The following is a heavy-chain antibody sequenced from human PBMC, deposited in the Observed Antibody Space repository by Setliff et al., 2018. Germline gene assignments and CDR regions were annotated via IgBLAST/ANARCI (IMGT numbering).Heavy chain of an antibody. CDR3: ARGSSGYYYVGYYFDY. CDR2: IKQDGSEK. CDR1: GFTFSSYW. Sequence: GGSLRLSCAASGFTFSSYWMSWVRQAPGKGLEWVANIKQDGSEKYYVDSVKGRFTISRDNAKNSLYLQMNSLRAEDAAVYYCARGSSGYYYVGYYFDYWGQGTLVTVSS. D-gene: IGHD3-22*01. V-gene: IGHV3-7*04. J-gene: IGHJ4*02.